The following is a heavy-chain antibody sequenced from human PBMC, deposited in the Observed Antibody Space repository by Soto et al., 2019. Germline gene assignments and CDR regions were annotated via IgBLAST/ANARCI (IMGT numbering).Heavy chain of an antibody. CDR3: ARDISYYHDDRGYSNFDY. D-gene: IGHD3-22*01. CDR1: GYTFTGYG. J-gene: IGHJ4*02. CDR2: ISGSNGDT. Sequence: QIQLVQSGTEVKRPGASVKVSCRVAGYTFTGYGISWMRQAPGQGLEWMRWISGSNGDTKYVENYQGRVTMTIDTSTSTAYMELRSLRSDDTAVYYCARDISYYHDDRGYSNFDYWGQGTLVTVSP. V-gene: IGHV1-18*01.